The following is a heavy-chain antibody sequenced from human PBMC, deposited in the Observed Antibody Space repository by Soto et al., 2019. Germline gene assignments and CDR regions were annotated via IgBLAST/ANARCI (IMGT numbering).Heavy chain of an antibody. CDR3: ARGSDRLNYYGMDV. V-gene: IGHV4-34*01. CDR2: INHSGST. D-gene: IGHD2-15*01. Sequence: SETLSLTCAVYGGSFSCYYWSWIRQPPGKGLEWIGEINHSGSTNYNPSLKSRVTISVDTSKNQFSLKLSSVTAADTAVYYCARGSDRLNYYGMDVWGQGTTVTVSS. CDR1: GGSFSCYY. J-gene: IGHJ6*02.